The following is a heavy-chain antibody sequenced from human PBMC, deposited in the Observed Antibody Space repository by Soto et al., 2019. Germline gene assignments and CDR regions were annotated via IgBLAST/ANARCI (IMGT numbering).Heavy chain of an antibody. CDR2: IYYSGST. Sequence: SETLSLTCTVSGGSISSYYWSWIRQPPGKGLEWIGYIYYSGSTNYNPSLKSRVTISVDTSKNQFSLKLSSVTAADTAVYYCEREGNYYDSSGYYFDYWGQGTLVTVSS. CDR1: GGSISSYY. J-gene: IGHJ4*02. CDR3: EREGNYYDSSGYYFDY. V-gene: IGHV4-59*01. D-gene: IGHD3-22*01.